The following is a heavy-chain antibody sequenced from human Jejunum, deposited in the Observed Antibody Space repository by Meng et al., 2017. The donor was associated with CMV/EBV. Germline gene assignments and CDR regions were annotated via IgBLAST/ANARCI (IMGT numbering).Heavy chain of an antibody. Sequence: SGERGGWERQAQGNALERIVLIYGDDKKRYSPSLKSLLTITKDTSKNQVVLKMTNMDPVDTGTYFCAHRLVGYSNGWNTGVFDYWGQGALVTVSS. V-gene: IGHV2-5*02. CDR3: AHRLVGYSNGWNTGVFDY. J-gene: IGHJ4*02. CDR1: SGER. CDR2: IYGDDKK. D-gene: IGHD6-19*01.